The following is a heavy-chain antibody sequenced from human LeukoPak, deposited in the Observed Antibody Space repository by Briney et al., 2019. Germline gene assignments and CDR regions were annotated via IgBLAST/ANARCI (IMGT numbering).Heavy chain of an antibody. CDR3: ARGGGSSSWYYYGMDV. D-gene: IGHD6-13*01. Sequence: SETLSLTCTVSGGSISSYYWSWIRQPPGKGLEWIGYIYYSGSTNYNPSLKSRVTISVDTSKNHFSLKLSSVTAPDTAVNYCARGGGSSSWYYYGMDVWGKGTTVTVSS. CDR1: GGSISSYY. CDR2: IYYSGST. V-gene: IGHV4-59*01. J-gene: IGHJ6*04.